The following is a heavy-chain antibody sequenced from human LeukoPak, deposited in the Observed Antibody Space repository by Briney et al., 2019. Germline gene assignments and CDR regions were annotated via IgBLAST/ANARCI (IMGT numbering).Heavy chain of an antibody. Sequence: ASVKVSCKASGYTFVNYDINWVRQATGQGLEWMGWMNPTSGNTGYAQKLQGRVSMTRDTSISTAYMELSSLTYEDTAVYYCTMTSPAGYDLVGAFDTWGQGTKVTVSS. V-gene: IGHV1-8*01. CDR1: GYTFVNYD. CDR2: MNPTSGNT. J-gene: IGHJ3*02. D-gene: IGHD5-12*01. CDR3: TMTSPAGYDLVGAFDT.